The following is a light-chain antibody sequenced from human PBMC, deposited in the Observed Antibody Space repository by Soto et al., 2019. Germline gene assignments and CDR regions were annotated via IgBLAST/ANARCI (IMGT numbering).Light chain of an antibody. CDR3: QQYHNLWA. CDR2: RAS. CDR1: QNIYSN. Sequence: IPLMQSPATVSVSPGETVTLSCRASQNIYSNLGWYQQRPGQAPRLIIYRASTRATGIPARFSGSGSGTEFTLTINSLQSEDFAVYYCQQYHNLWAFGRGTKVDIK. J-gene: IGKJ1*01. V-gene: IGKV3-15*01.